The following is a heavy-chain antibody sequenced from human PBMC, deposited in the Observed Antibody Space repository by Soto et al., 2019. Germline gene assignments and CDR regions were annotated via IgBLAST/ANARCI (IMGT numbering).Heavy chain of an antibody. V-gene: IGHV3-9*01. CDR2: ISWNSGNV. Sequence: EVQLVESGGGLVQPGRSLRLSCAASGFTFDDYAMHWVRQAPGKGLEWLSGISWNSGNVGYADSVKGRFTISRDNAXNSLYXQXNXXXXXXXXXXXXXXXXXXXXXXXXXXXWXQGTLVTVSS. CDR3: XXXXXXXXXXXXXXX. CDR1: GFTFDDYA. J-gene: IGHJ4*02.